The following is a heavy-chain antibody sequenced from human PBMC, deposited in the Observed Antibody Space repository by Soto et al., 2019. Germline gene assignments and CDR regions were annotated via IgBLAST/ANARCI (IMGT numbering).Heavy chain of an antibody. CDR3: ARQWGTEAFDI. CDR1: GGSISSYY. D-gene: IGHD1-1*01. CDR2: IEYSGST. Sequence: QVQLQESGPGLVKPSETLSLTCTVSGGSISSYYWSWIRQPPGKGLEWIGYIEYSGSTNYNPSLKSRVTISVDTSKYQFSLKLSSVTAADTAVYYCARQWGTEAFDIWGQGTMVTVSS. J-gene: IGHJ3*02. V-gene: IGHV4-59*08.